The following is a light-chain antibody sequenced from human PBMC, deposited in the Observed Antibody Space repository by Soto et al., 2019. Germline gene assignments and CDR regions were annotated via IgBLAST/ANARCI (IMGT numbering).Light chain of an antibody. J-gene: IGLJ1*01. CDR2: KDS. CDR1: ALPKQY. CDR3: QSADSSGTYPEYV. V-gene: IGLV3-25*03. Sequence: SYELTQPPSVSVSPGQTARITCSGDALPKQYAYWYQQKPGQAPVLVIYKDSERPSGIPERFSGSSSGTTVTLTISGVQAEDEADYYCQSADSSGTYPEYVFGTGTKLTV.